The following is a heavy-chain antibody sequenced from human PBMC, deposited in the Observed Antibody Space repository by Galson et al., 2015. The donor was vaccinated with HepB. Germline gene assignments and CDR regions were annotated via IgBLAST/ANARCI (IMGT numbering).Heavy chain of an antibody. J-gene: IGHJ4*02. CDR1: GFTFTSSA. Sequence: SVKVSCKASGFTFTSSAMQWVRQARGQRLEWIGWIVVGSGNTNYAQKFQERVTITRDMSTSTAYMELSSLRSEDTAVYYCAAGSPYDSSGYRDYWGQGTLVTVSS. V-gene: IGHV1-58*02. CDR3: AAGSPYDSSGYRDY. CDR2: IVVGSGNT. D-gene: IGHD3-22*01.